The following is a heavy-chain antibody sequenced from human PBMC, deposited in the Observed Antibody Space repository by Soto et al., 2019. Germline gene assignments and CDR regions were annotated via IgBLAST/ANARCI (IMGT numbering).Heavy chain of an antibody. Sequence: QSGVSLRLSCAPAGFTFSSYAMSWVRQAPGKGLEWVSGISNSGGSTYYADSVKGRFSISRDNSKNTLYLQMNSLRAEDTAVYYCAKPLPRYDAFDIWGQGTMVTVSS. J-gene: IGHJ3*02. V-gene: IGHV3-23*01. D-gene: IGHD3-9*01. CDR2: ISNSGGST. CDR3: AKPLPRYDAFDI. CDR1: GFTFSSYA.